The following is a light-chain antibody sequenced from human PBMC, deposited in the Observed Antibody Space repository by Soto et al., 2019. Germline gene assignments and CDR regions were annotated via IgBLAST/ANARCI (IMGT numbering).Light chain of an antibody. Sequence: QSALTQPASVSGSLGQSITISCTGTGSDIAGYNYISWYQQLPGKAPKLMIYEVTIRPSGISNRFSGSKSGNTASLTISGLQAEDDADYFCTSFTSTSSLYVFGTGTKLTVL. V-gene: IGLV2-14*01. J-gene: IGLJ1*01. CDR1: GSDIAGYNY. CDR2: EVT. CDR3: TSFTSTSSLYV.